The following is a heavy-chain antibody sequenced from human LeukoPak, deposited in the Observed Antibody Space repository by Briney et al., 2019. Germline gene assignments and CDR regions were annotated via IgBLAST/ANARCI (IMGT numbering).Heavy chain of an antibody. CDR1: GFTFGNYA. CDR3: ANVIIAAVGYEYFQY. V-gene: IGHV3-23*01. J-gene: IGHJ1*01. Sequence: GGSLRLSCTASGFTFGNYAMSWVRQAPGMGLEWVSALSGSGSSTFYADSVEGRFTISRDNSKNTLYLQMRSLIFEDTAVYYCANVIIAAVGYEYFQYWGQGTLVSVSS. D-gene: IGHD6-13*01. CDR2: LSGSGSST.